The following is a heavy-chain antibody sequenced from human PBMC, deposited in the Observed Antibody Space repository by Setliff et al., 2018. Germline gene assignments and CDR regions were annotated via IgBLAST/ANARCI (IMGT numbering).Heavy chain of an antibody. CDR1: GFTFGDYP. J-gene: IGHJ4*02. V-gene: IGHV3-49*04. Sequence: GGSLRLSCTASGFTFGDYPMSWVRQAPGKWLEWVGFIRGKVYGGTTGYAASVKGRFTIARDDTKSIAYLQMNSLKTDDKAVYYCTSAWTQPHITVHGFLWEAIVVVVAATPPDEAPPNSFDYWGQGTLVTVSS. CDR3: TSAWTQPHITVHGFLWEAIVVVVAATPPDEAPPNSFDY. CDR2: IRGKVYGGTT. D-gene: IGHD2-15*01.